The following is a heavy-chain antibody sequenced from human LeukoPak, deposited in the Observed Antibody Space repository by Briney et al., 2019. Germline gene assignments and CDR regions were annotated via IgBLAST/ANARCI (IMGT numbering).Heavy chain of an antibody. CDR1: GFTFADYA. CDR3: TRATDGYPDLDY. V-gene: IGHV3-49*03. D-gene: IGHD5-24*01. CDR2: IRSKSFGETI. Sequence: GGSLRLSCATSGFTFADYAMVWFRQAPGKGLEWLCFIRSKSFGETILYAPSLKGRFTISRDDSKSIAYLQMNSLKAEDTGMHYCTRATDGYPDLDYWGQGTLVTVSS. J-gene: IGHJ4*02.